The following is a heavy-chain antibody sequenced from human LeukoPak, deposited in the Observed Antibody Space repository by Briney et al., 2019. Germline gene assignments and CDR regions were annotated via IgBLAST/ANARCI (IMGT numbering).Heavy chain of an antibody. J-gene: IGHJ4*02. CDR1: GGSISSYY. D-gene: IGHD6-25*01. Sequence: SETLSLTSTGSGGSISSYYWSWIRPPPGQGLEWIVYIYYSGTNYNPSLKSRVTISVDTSKNQFSLKLSSVTAADTAVYYCARVGLGRLFDYWGQGTLVTVSS. CDR3: ARVGLGRLFDY. CDR2: IYYSGT. V-gene: IGHV4-59*01.